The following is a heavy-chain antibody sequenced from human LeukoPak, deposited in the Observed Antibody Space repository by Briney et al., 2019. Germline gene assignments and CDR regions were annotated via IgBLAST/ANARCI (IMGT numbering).Heavy chain of an antibody. J-gene: IGHJ4*02. V-gene: IGHV4-34*01. CDR3: ARVRRYSGSYGDY. Sequence: SETLSLTCAVYGASLRAYYWNWIRKFPGKGLEWIGEINHSGSTNYNPSLKSRVTISADTSTNKFSLRLSSVTAANTPVYYCARVRRYSGSYGDYWGQGTLVTVS. CDR2: INHSGST. D-gene: IGHD1-26*01. CDR1: GASLRAYY.